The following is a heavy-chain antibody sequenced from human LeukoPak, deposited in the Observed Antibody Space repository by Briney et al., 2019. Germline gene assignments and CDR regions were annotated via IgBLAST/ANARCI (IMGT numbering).Heavy chain of an antibody. J-gene: IGHJ4*02. CDR3: ARDRAASDRDFDY. Sequence: ASVKVSRKTSGYSFTGYYMYWVRQAPGQGLEWMGWINPNSGGTNYAEKFQGRVTMTRDTSISTAYMELSRLTSDDAAVYYCARDRAASDRDFDYWGQGTLVTVSS. CDR2: INPNSGGT. V-gene: IGHV1-2*02. CDR1: GYSFTGYY. D-gene: IGHD6-13*01.